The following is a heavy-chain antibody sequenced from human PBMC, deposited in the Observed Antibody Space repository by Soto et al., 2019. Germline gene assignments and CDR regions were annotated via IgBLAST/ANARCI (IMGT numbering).Heavy chain of an antibody. Sequence: GGSLRLSCAASGFTFSSYEMNWVRQAPGKGLEWVSYISSSGSTIYYADSVKGRFTISRDNAKNSLYLQMNSLRAEDTAVYYCAGDDTGIALAVTTYYYYGMDVWGQGTTVTVSS. CDR1: GFTFSSYE. J-gene: IGHJ6*02. CDR2: ISSSGSTI. D-gene: IGHD6-19*01. CDR3: AGDDTGIALAVTTYYYYGMDV. V-gene: IGHV3-48*03.